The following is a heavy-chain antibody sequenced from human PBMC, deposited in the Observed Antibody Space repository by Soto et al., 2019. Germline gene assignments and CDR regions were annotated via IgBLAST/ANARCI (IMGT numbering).Heavy chain of an antibody. CDR1: GYTFTNYG. CDR3: ATPSPAFDY. CDR2: ITTDKGQT. V-gene: IGHV1-18*01. Sequence: QVQLVQSGPEVKKPGASVKVSCKTSGYTFTNYGISWVRQAPGQGLEWMGWITTDKGQTTYAQKFPGRVTMTTDTPTPTAYMELRSPKSDDTALYYCATPSPAFDYWGQGTLVTVSS. J-gene: IGHJ4*02.